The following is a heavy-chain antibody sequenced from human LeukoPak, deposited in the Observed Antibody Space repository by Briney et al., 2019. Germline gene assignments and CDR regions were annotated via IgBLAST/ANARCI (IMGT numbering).Heavy chain of an antibody. D-gene: IGHD3-22*01. CDR1: GFTFSSYS. J-gene: IGHJ3*02. CDR3: ARDQGTTFFTYYYDSSGALDAFDI. Sequence: GGSLRLSCAASGFTFSSYSMNWVRQAPGKGLEWVSSISSSSSYIYYADSVKGRFTISRDNAKNSLYLQMNSLRAEDTAVYYCARDQGTTFFTYYYDSSGALDAFDIWGQGTMVTVSS. CDR2: ISSSSSYI. V-gene: IGHV3-21*01.